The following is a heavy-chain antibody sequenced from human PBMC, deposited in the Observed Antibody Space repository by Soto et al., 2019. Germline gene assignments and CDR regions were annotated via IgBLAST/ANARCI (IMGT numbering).Heavy chain of an antibody. CDR1: GGSISSYY. CDR3: ARDGDGGNSFDD. CDR2: IYFRGSS. D-gene: IGHD2-21*01. V-gene: IGHV4-59*01. Sequence: QVQLQESGPGLVKPSETLSLTCSVSGGSISSYYWSWIRQTPGKGLEWIGYIYFRGSSNYNPSLKSRVTMSIDTSKNQFSLKLSSVTAADTAVYYCARDGDGGNSFDDGGQGTLVTVSS. J-gene: IGHJ4*02.